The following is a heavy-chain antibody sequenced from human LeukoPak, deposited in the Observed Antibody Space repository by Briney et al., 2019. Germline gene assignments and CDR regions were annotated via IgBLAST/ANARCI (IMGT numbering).Heavy chain of an antibody. CDR3: AGGPYSG. J-gene: IGHJ4*02. Sequence: ASVKVSCKASGYTFTNYDINWVRQSAGQGLEWMGWMNPNSGNTGYAHKFQGRVTMTGDPSISTAYMELSSLRSEDTAVYYCAGGPYSGWGQGTLVTVSS. CDR2: MNPNSGNT. V-gene: IGHV1-8*01. D-gene: IGHD1-26*01. CDR1: GYTFTNYD.